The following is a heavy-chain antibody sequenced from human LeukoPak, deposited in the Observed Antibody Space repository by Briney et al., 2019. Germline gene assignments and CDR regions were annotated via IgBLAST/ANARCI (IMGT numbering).Heavy chain of an antibody. Sequence: PGGSLRLSCAASGFTFSSYSMNWVRQAPGKGLEWVSSISSSSSYIYYADSVKGRFTISRDNAKNSLYLQMNSLRAEDTAVYYCAGGGRYQLSFGLWGRGTLVTVSS. CDR2: ISSSSSYI. CDR3: AGGGRYQLSFGL. D-gene: IGHD2-2*01. J-gene: IGHJ2*01. V-gene: IGHV3-21*01. CDR1: GFTFSSYS.